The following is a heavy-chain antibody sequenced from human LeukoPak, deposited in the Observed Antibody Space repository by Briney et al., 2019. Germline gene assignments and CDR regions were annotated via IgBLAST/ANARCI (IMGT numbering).Heavy chain of an antibody. CDR3: WSRVGLTSNFDY. CDR1: GITLSNYW. V-gene: IGHV3-7*01. D-gene: IGHD1-26*01. CDR2: IKEDGSEK. J-gene: IGHJ4*02. Sequence: GGSLRLSCAASGITLSNYWMNWVRQAPGKGLEWVANIKEDGSEKYYVDSVKGRFTVSRDNAKNSLYLQMNSLRAEDTAVYYCWSRVGLTSNFDYWGQGTLVTVS.